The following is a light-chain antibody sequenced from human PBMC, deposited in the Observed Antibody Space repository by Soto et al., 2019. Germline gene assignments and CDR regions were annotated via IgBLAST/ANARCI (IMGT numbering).Light chain of an antibody. V-gene: IGKV2D-29*01. CDR1: QNLLHSYGNTF. CDR3: MQSVQLPIT. CDR2: EVS. Sequence: DIVMTQTPLSLSVSPGQPASVSCKSGQNLLHSYGNTFLYWYQQKSGQPPQLLIYEVSNRFPGVPERFSGSGSGTDFTLKISRVEAEDVGVYYCMQSVQLPITFGQGTRLEIK. J-gene: IGKJ5*01.